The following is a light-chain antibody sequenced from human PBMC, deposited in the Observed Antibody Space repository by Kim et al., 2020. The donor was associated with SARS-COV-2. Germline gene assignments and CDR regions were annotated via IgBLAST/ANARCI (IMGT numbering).Light chain of an antibody. Sequence: DIRLTQSPSFLSASLGDRVTITCRASQGISSFLAWYQQNPGKAPKLLIYAASTLQSGVPSRFTGSGSGTEFTLTISSLQPEDFATSYCQHLNSYPLTFGQGTRLEIK. V-gene: IGKV1-9*01. CDR3: QHLNSYPLT. J-gene: IGKJ5*01. CDR1: QGISSF. CDR2: AAS.